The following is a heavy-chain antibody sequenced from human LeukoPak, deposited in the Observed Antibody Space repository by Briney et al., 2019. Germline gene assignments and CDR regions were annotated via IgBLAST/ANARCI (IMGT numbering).Heavy chain of an antibody. CDR3: AKDKREYSSSWDY. CDR2: ISGSGGST. Sequence: GGSLRLSCAASGFTFSSYAMSWVRQAPGKGLEWVSAISGSGGSTYYADSVKGRFTISRDSSKNTLYLQMNSLRAEDTAVYYCAKDKREYSSSWDYWGQGTLVTVSS. D-gene: IGHD6-6*01. V-gene: IGHV3-23*01. J-gene: IGHJ4*02. CDR1: GFTFSSYA.